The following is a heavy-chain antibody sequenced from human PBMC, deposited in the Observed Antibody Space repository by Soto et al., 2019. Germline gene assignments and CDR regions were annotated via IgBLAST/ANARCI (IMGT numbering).Heavy chain of an antibody. J-gene: IGHJ4*02. V-gene: IGHV3-30*18. CDR1: GFTFSSYG. CDR2: ISYDGSNK. Sequence: QVQLVESGGGVVQPGRSLRLSCAASGFTFSSYGMHWVRQAPGKGLEWVAVISYDGSNKYYADSVKGRFTISRDNSKNTLYLQMNSLRAEDTAVYYCAKDGGAEYGDSPIDDWGQATLLTVSS. D-gene: IGHD4-17*01. CDR3: AKDGGAEYGDSPIDD.